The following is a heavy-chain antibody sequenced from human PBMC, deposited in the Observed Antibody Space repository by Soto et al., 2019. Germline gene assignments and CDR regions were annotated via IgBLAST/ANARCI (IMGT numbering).Heavy chain of an antibody. Sequence: QVQLQESGPGLVKPSQTLSLTCTVSGGSISSGGYYWSWIRQHPGKGLEWIGYIYYSGSTYYNPSLKSRVTTSVDTSKNQCSLKLSSVTAADTAVYYCARGAYKSAVAGTNWGQGTLGTVSS. V-gene: IGHV4-31*03. CDR3: ARGAYKSAVAGTN. J-gene: IGHJ4*02. CDR1: GGSISSGGYY. D-gene: IGHD6-19*01. CDR2: IYYSGST.